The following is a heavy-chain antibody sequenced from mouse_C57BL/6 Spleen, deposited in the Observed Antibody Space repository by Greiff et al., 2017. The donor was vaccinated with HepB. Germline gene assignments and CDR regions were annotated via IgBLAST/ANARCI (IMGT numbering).Heavy chain of an antibody. V-gene: IGHV3-6*01. CDR1: GYSITSGYY. J-gene: IGHJ3*01. CDR2: ISYDGSN. D-gene: IGHD1-1*01. Sequence: ESGPGLVKPSQSLSLTCSVTGYSITSGYYWNWIRQFPGNKLEWMGYISYDGSNNYNPSLKNRISITRDTSKNQFFLKLNSVTTEDTATYYCASPYETWFAYWGQGTLVTVSA. CDR3: ASPYETWFAY.